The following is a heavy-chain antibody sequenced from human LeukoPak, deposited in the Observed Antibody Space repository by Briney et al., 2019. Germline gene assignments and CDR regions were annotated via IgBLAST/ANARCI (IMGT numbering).Heavy chain of an antibody. CDR1: GFTFSTYA. J-gene: IGHJ4*02. V-gene: IGHV3-23*01. CDR2: ISSSGSST. D-gene: IGHD6-13*01. CDR3: AKYCGYSSSWYKLGFDY. Sequence: QPGGSLRLSCAASGFTFSTYAMNWVRQAPGKGLEWVSAISSSGSSTYYADSVKGRFTISRDNSKNTLYLQMNSLRAEDTAVYYCAKYCGYSSSWYKLGFDYWGQGTLVTVSS.